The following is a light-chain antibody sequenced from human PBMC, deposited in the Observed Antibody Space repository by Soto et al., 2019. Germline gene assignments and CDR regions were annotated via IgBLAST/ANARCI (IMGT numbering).Light chain of an antibody. CDR2: GAS. J-gene: IGKJ4*01. CDR1: QSFRNNF. CDR3: QQYVTSPQLT. V-gene: IGKV3-20*01. Sequence: EIVLTQSPGTLSLSPGERATLSCRASQSFRNNFLAWYQQKPGQAPRLLIYGASTRATGIPDRFSGSGSGKDFTLTISRLEPGDFAVYYCQQYVTSPQLTFGGGTKVEIK.